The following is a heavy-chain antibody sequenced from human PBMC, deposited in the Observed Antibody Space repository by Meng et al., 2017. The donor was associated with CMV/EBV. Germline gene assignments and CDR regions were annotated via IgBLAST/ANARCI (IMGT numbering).Heavy chain of an antibody. V-gene: IGHV4-34*01. CDR2: INHSGST. CDR1: GGSFSGYY. CDR3: ARGKSYSNPVPFDY. J-gene: IGHJ4*02. D-gene: IGHD4-11*01. Sequence: GSLRLSCAVYGGSFSGYYWSWIRQPPGKGLEWIGEINHSGSTNYNPSLKSRVTISVDTSKNQFSLKLSSVTAADTAVYYRARGKSYSNPVPFDYWGQGTLVTVSS.